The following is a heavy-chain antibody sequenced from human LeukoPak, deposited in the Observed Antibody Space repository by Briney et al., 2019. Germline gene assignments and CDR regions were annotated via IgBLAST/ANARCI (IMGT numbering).Heavy chain of an antibody. D-gene: IGHD1-1*01. CDR2: ISYDGSNK. CDR1: GFTFSSYA. V-gene: IGHV3-30*04. Sequence: PGGSLRLSCAASGFTFSSYAMHWVRQAPGKGLEWVALISYDGSNKDYVDSVRGRFTISRDNSKNTLYLQMNSLKTEDTAVYYCTTEMNTTDAFDIWGQGTMVTVSS. CDR3: TTEMNTTDAFDI. J-gene: IGHJ3*02.